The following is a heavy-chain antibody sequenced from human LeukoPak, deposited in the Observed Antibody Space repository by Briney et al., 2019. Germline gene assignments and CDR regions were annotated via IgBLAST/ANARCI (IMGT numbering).Heavy chain of an antibody. V-gene: IGHV1-46*01. Sequence: ASVKVSCKASGYTFTGYYMHWVRQAPGQGLEWMGIINPSGGSTSYAQKFQGRVTMTRDTSTSTVYMELSSLRSEDTAMYYCARDQRPSGRYCTNGVCPYYYYGMDVWGQGTTVTVSS. CDR3: ARDQRPSGRYCTNGVCPYYYYGMDV. J-gene: IGHJ6*02. D-gene: IGHD2-8*01. CDR2: INPSGGST. CDR1: GYTFTGYY.